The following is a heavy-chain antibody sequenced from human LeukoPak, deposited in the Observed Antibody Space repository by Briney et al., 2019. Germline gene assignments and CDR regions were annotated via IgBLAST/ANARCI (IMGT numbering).Heavy chain of an antibody. Sequence: ASVKVSCKASGYIFTGYYMHWVRQAPGQGLEWMGRINPNSGGTNYAQKFQGRVTMTRDTSISTAYMELSRLRSDDTAVYYCARGPLEGFDDYYDMGNFDYWGQGTLVTVSS. V-gene: IGHV1-2*06. CDR3: ARGPLEGFDDYYDMGNFDY. CDR1: GYIFTGYY. J-gene: IGHJ4*02. D-gene: IGHD3-22*01. CDR2: INPNSGGT.